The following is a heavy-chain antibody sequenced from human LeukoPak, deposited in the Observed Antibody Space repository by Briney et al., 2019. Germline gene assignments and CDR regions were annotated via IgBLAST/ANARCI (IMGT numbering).Heavy chain of an antibody. CDR3: AKDQFYGSGPAQYDMGV. D-gene: IGHD3-10*01. Sequence: GGSLRLSCAASGFIFSNYAMNWVRQAPGKGLEWVSTISGSGGSTYYPDSVRGRFTISRDNSKNTLYLQMNSLRAEDAAICYCAKDQFYGSGPAQYDMGVWGQGTTVTVSS. CDR2: ISGSGGST. V-gene: IGHV3-23*01. CDR1: GFIFSNYA. J-gene: IGHJ6*02.